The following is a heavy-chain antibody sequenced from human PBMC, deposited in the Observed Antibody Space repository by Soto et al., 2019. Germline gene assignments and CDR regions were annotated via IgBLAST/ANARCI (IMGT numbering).Heavy chain of an antibody. J-gene: IGHJ4*02. CDR3: ARDYAPGR. CDR1: GFTFSSYW. Sequence: EVQLVESGGGLVQPGGSLRLSCAASGFTFSSYWMHWVRQAPGEGLVWVSRINNDGSSTTYADSVRGRFTISRDNAKNTLYLQMNSLRTEDTAVYYCARDYAPGRGGQGTLVTVSS. D-gene: IGHD2-2*01. CDR2: INNDGSST. V-gene: IGHV3-74*01.